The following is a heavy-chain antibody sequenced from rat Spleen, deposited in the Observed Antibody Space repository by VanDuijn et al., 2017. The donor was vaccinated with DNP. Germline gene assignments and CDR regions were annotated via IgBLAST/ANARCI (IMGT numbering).Heavy chain of an antibody. Sequence: TVKGRFTISRENAKNTLYLQMTSLRSEDTAVYYCARHGYYDGYYYFDYWGQGVMVTVSS. CDR3: ARHGYYDGYYYFDY. D-gene: IGHD1-12*03. V-gene: IGHV5-34*01. J-gene: IGHJ2*01.